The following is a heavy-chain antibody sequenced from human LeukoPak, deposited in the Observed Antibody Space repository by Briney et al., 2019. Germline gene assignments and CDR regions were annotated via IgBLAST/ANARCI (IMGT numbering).Heavy chain of an antibody. CDR3: ARGSYGSGSFIFDY. D-gene: IGHD3-10*01. CDR1: GFTFDDYA. CDR2: INWNSGSI. Sequence: GGSLRLSCAASGFTFDDYAMHWVRQVPGKGLEWVSGINWNSGSIDYADSVKGRFTISRDNAKNSLYLQMNSLRAEDTALYYCARGSYGSGSFIFDYWGQGTLVTVSS. J-gene: IGHJ4*02. V-gene: IGHV3-9*01.